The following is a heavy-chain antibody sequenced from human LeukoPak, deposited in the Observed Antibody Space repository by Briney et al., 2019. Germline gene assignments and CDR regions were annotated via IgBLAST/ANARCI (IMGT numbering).Heavy chain of an antibody. CDR1: AYTFTGYY. CDR2: INPNSGGT. D-gene: IGHD1-7*01. V-gene: IGHV1-2*02. Sequence: ASVKVSCKASAYTFTGYYMHWVRQPPGDGLEWMGWINPNSGGTNYAQKFQGRVTMTRDTSISTAYMELSRPRSDDTAVYYCASIGVELVFFDYWGQGNLVTVSS. CDR3: ASIGVELVFFDY. J-gene: IGHJ4*02.